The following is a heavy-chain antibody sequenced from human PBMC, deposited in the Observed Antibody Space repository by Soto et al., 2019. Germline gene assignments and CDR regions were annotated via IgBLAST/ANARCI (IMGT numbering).Heavy chain of an antibody. J-gene: IGHJ3*02. CDR3: ARVDTVTTAFDI. CDR1: GFTFSSYD. D-gene: IGHD4-17*01. V-gene: IGHV3-13*01. CDR2: IGTAGDT. Sequence: SLRLSCAASGFTFSSYDMHWVRQATGKGLEWVSAIGTAGDTYYPGSVKGRFTISRENAKNSLYLQMNSLRAGDTAVYYCARVDTVTTAFDIWGQGTMVTVSS.